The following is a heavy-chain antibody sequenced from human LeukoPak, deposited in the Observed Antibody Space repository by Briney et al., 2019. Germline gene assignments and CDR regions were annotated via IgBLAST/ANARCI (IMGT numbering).Heavy chain of an antibody. CDR2: IYPGDSDT. CDR3: ARRDGYCSSTSCYADYYYGMDV. CDR1: GYSFTSYW. V-gene: IGHV5-51*01. J-gene: IGHJ6*02. Sequence: GESLKISCKGSGYSFTSYWIGWVRQMPGRGLEWMGIIYPGDSDTTYSPSFQGQVTISADKSISTAYLQWSSLKASDTAMYYCARRDGYCSSTSCYADYYYGMDVWGQGTTVTVSS. D-gene: IGHD2-2*01.